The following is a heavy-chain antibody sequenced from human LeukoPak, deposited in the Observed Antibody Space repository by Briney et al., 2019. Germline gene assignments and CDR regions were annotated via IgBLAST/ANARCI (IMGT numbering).Heavy chain of an antibody. D-gene: IGHD3-10*01. CDR2: ITCVGSKT. CDR3: TKDGILHGSRSYLDY. J-gene: IGHJ4*02. V-gene: IGHV3-30*04. Sequence: GRSLRLSCAASGFAFSGYAMHWVRQAPGKGLEWVSGITCVGSKTYYADSVKGRFTVSRDTSRNTLYLQMNSLRAEDTAIYSCTKDGILHGSRSYLDYWGQGTLVTVSS. CDR1: GFAFSGYA.